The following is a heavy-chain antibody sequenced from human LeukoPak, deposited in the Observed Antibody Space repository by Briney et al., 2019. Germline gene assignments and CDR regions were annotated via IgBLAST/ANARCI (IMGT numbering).Heavy chain of an antibody. CDR2: IIPIFGTA. CDR3: AREGHCSSTSCYPALDI. CDR1: GGTFSSYA. V-gene: IGHV1-69*05. D-gene: IGHD2-2*01. J-gene: IGHJ3*02. Sequence: SVKVSCKASGGTFSSYAISWVRQAPGQGLEWMGGIIPIFGTANYAQKFQGRVTITTDESTSTAYMELSSLRSEDTAVYYCAREGHCSSTSCYPALDIWGQGTMVTVSS.